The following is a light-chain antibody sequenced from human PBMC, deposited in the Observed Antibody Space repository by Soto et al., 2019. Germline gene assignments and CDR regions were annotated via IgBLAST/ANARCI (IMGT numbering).Light chain of an antibody. CDR3: SSYAGSNNFGV. CDR2: EVS. J-gene: IGLJ1*01. V-gene: IGLV2-8*01. Sequence: QSVLTQPPSASGSPGQSVTISCTGTSGDVGGYNYVSWYQQHPGKAPKLMIYEVSKRPSGVPDRFSGSKSGNTASLTVSGLQAEDEADYYCSSYAGSNNFGVFGTGTKSPS. CDR1: SGDVGGYNY.